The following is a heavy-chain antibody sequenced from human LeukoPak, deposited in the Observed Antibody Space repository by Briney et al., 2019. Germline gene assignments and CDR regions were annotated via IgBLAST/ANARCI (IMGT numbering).Heavy chain of an antibody. Sequence: GGSLRLSCAASGFTLSSYEMNWVRQAPGKGLEWVSYISSSGSTIYYADSVKGRFTISRDNAKNSLYLQMNSLRAEDTAVYYCARAVRYFDWLMGGSYFDYWGQGTLVTVSS. CDR3: ARAVRYFDWLMGGSYFDY. CDR1: GFTLSSYE. V-gene: IGHV3-48*03. J-gene: IGHJ4*02. D-gene: IGHD3-9*01. CDR2: ISSSGSTI.